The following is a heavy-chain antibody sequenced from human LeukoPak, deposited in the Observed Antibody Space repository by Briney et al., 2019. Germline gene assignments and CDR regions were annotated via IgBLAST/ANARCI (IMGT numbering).Heavy chain of an antibody. CDR3: ARLGARQMLEY. CDR1: EFTFSSYW. CDR2: IKQDGGQI. D-gene: IGHD4-17*01. J-gene: IGHJ4*02. V-gene: IGHV3-7*01. Sequence: PGGSLRLSCAASEFTFSSYWMSWVRQAPGKGLEWVANIKQDGGQIYYLESVKGRFTVSRDNAKNSLYLQMNSLRAEGTAVHYCARLGARQMLEYWGQGTLVTVSS.